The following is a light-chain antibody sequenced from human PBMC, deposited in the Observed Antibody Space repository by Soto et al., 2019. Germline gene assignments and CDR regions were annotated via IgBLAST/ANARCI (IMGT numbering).Light chain of an antibody. CDR1: QGITSR. CDR2: DAS. CDR3: QHYNSFSIT. Sequence: DIELTQSPSTVSSSVGDRVRLTCRASQGITSRLAWYQQKPGKAPRLLIYDASSLESGVPSTFSGSGSGTEFSLTISNLRPDDFATYYCQHYNSFSITFGQGTRLEIK. J-gene: IGKJ5*01. V-gene: IGKV1-5*01.